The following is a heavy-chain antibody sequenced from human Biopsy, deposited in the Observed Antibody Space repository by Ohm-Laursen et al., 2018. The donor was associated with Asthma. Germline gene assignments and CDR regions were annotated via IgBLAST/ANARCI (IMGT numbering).Heavy chain of an antibody. D-gene: IGHD3-9*01. CDR2: INAGNGNT. J-gene: IGHJ3*02. V-gene: IGHV1-3*01. Sequence: SVKVSCKASGYTFINYAIHWVRQAPGQRLEWMGWINAGNGNTKYSQKFQGRVTITRDTSASTAYMDLSSLRSEDTAVYYCARTYYDFLTGQVNDAFAMRGQGTLVTVSS. CDR3: ARTYYDFLTGQVNDAFAM. CDR1: GYTFINYA.